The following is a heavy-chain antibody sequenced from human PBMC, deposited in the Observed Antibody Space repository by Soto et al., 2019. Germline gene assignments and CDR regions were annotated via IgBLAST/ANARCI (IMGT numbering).Heavy chain of an antibody. J-gene: IGHJ4*02. V-gene: IGHV4-31*03. CDR2: IYYSGST. CDR3: ARAPSPTVIKVYYFDY. CDR1: GGSISSGGYY. Sequence: PSETLSLTCTVSGGSISSGGYYWSWIRQLPGKGLEWIGYIYYSGSTYYNPSLKGRVTISVDTSNNQFSLKLSSVTAADTAVYYCARAPSPTVIKVYYFDYWGQGTLVTVSS. D-gene: IGHD4-17*01.